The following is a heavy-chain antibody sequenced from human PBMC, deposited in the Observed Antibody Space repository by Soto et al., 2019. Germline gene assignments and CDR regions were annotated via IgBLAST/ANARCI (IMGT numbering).Heavy chain of an antibody. CDR3: ARDVSVVIASYYYYYMDV. Sequence: GGSLRLSCAASGFTFSSYGMHWVRQAPGKGLEWVAVTWYDGSNKYYADSVKGRFTISRDNSKNTLYLQMNSLRAEDTAVYYCARDVSVVIASYYYYYMDVWGKGTTVTVSS. D-gene: IGHD3-22*01. J-gene: IGHJ6*03. V-gene: IGHV3-33*01. CDR1: GFTFSSYG. CDR2: TWYDGSNK.